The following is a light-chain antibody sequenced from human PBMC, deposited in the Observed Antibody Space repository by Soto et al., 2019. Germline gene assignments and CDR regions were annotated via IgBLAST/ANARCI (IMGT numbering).Light chain of an antibody. J-gene: IGLJ3*02. CDR3: QSYDSGLSGGV. V-gene: IGLV1-40*01. CDR1: SSNIGAGYD. Sequence: QLVLTQPPSVSGAPGQRVTISCTGSSSNIGAGYDVHWYQQLPGTAPKLLIYGNSNRPSGVPDRFSGSKSGTSASLAITGLQAEDEADYYCQSYDSGLSGGVFGGGTKLTVL. CDR2: GNS.